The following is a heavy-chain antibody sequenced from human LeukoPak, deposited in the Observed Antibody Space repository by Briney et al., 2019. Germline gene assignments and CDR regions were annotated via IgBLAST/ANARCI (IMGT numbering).Heavy chain of an antibody. CDR3: ATALWMRGATPAVEDNWFGP. V-gene: IGHV1-24*01. CDR1: GYTLTELS. D-gene: IGHD1-26*01. J-gene: IGHJ5*02. CDR2: FDPEDGET. Sequence: ASVRVSCKVSGYTLTELSMHWVRQAPGKGLEWMGGFDPEDGETIYAQKFQGRVTMTEDTSTDTAYMELSSLRSEDTAVYYCATALWMRGATPAVEDNWFGPWGQGTLVTVSS.